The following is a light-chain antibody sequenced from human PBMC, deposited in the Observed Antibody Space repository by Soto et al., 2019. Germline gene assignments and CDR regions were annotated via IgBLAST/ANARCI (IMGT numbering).Light chain of an antibody. Sequence: EIVLTQSPGTLSLSPGERATLSCRASQSVSSNYLAWYQQKPGQAPRLLIFDASNRATGIPDRFSGSGSGTDFALTISKVEPEDFAVYYCQQYGSSPPYTFGQGTKVDIK. CDR2: DAS. V-gene: IGKV3-20*01. CDR1: QSVSSNY. CDR3: QQYGSSPPYT. J-gene: IGKJ2*01.